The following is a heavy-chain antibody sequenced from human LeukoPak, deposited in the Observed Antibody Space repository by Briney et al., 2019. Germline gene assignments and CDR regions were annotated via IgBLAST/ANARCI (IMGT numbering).Heavy chain of an antibody. CDR3: ATYRQVLLPFES. D-gene: IGHD5-18*01. CDR2: IFQGGGEI. J-gene: IGHJ4*02. Sequence: GGSLRLSCAASGFTFSSYEINWVRQAPGKGLEWVSSIFQGGGEIHYADSVRGRFTISRDNSKSTLFLQMNSLRAEDTAIYYCATYRQVLLPFESWGQGTLVTVSS. V-gene: IGHV3-23*01. CDR1: GFTFSSYE.